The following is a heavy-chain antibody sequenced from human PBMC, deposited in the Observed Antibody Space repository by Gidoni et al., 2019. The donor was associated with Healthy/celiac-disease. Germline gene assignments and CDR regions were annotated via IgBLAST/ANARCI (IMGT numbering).Heavy chain of an antibody. D-gene: IGHD1-20*01. J-gene: IGHJ4*02. CDR1: GFTFSSYG. Sequence: QVQLVESGGGVVPPGRSLRLSCAAYGFTFSSYGMHWVRQAPGKGLEWVAVIWYDGSNKYYADSVKGRFTISRDNSKNTLYLQMNSLRAEDTAVYYCARDITGTAFDYWGQGTLVTVSS. CDR3: ARDITGTAFDY. V-gene: IGHV3-33*01. CDR2: IWYDGSNK.